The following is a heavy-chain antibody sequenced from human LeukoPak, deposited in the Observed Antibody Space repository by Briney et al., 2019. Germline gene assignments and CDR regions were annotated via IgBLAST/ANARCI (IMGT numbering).Heavy chain of an antibody. Sequence: GGSLRLSCAASGFTFSSYSMNWVRQAPGKGLEWVSCINSDGNSTSYADSVKGRFTISRDNAKNTLYLQMNSLRAEDTAVYYCARGRINYDILTGYYPLWGRGTLVTVSS. J-gene: IGHJ2*01. V-gene: IGHV3-74*01. D-gene: IGHD3-9*01. CDR1: GFTFSSYS. CDR2: INSDGNST. CDR3: ARGRINYDILTGYYPL.